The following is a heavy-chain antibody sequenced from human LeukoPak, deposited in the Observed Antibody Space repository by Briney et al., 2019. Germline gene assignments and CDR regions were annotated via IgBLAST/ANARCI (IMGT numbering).Heavy chain of an antibody. CDR3: ARAPYRGVNWFDP. J-gene: IGHJ5*02. CDR2: IYHSGST. D-gene: IGHD2-21*01. V-gene: IGHV4-30-2*01. Sequence: SETLSLTCAVYGGSFSGYSWSWIRQPPGKGLEWIGYIYHSGSTYYNPSLKSRVTISVDRSKNQFSLKLSSVTAADTAVYYCARAPYRGVNWFDPWGQGTLVTVSS. CDR1: GGSFSGYS.